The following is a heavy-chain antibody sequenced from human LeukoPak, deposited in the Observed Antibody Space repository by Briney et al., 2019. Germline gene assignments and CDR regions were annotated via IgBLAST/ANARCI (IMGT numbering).Heavy chain of an antibody. CDR2: IYHSGST. CDR1: GYSIGSGYY. V-gene: IGHV4-38-2*01. Sequence: SETLSLTCAVSGYSIGSGYYWGWIRQPPGKGLEWIGSIYHSGSTYYNPSLKSRVTISVDTSKNQFSLKLSSVTAADTAVYYCASMDYYGSGSYPPGVYFDYWGQGTLVTVS. D-gene: IGHD3-10*01. CDR3: ASMDYYGSGSYPPGVYFDY. J-gene: IGHJ4*02.